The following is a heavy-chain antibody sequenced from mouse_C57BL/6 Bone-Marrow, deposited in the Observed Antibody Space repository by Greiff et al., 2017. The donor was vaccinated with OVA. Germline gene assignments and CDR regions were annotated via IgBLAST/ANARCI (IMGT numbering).Heavy chain of an antibody. Sequence: QVQLKESGAELVKPGASVKISCKASGYAFSSYRMNWVKQRPGKGLEWIGQIYPGDGDTNYNGKFKGKATLTADKSSSTAYMQLSSLTSEDSAVYFCASPRSSSYEYYFDYWGQGTTLTVSS. D-gene: IGHD1-1*01. V-gene: IGHV1-80*01. CDR1: GYAFSSYR. CDR3: ASPRSSSYEYYFDY. CDR2: IYPGDGDT. J-gene: IGHJ2*01.